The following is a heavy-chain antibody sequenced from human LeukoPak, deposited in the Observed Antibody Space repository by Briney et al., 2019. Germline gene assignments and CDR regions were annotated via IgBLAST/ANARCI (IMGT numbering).Heavy chain of an antibody. V-gene: IGHV1-2*02. J-gene: IGHJ4*02. CDR3: ARERDSYFWSGPLGY. D-gene: IGHD3-3*01. CDR2: INPNSGGT. CDR1: GYTFTGYY. Sequence: ASVKVSCKASGYTFTGYYMHWVRQAPGQGLEWRGWINPNSGGTNYAQKFQGRVAMTRNTSISTAYMELSSLRSEDTAVYYCARERDSYFWSGPLGYWGQGTLVTVSS.